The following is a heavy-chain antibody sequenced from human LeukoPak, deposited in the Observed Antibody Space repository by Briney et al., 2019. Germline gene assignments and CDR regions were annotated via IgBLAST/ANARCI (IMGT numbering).Heavy chain of an antibody. CDR1: GGSISSGGYY. V-gene: IGHV4-31*03. CDR3: ASLPAGPQLVPFDY. J-gene: IGHJ4*02. Sequence: PSQTLSLTCTVSGGSISSGGYYWSWIRQHPGKGLEWTGYIYYSGSTYYNPSLKSRVTISVDTSKNQFSLKLGSVTAADTAVYYCASLPAGPQLVPFDYWGQGTLVTVSS. D-gene: IGHD6-13*01. CDR2: IYYSGST.